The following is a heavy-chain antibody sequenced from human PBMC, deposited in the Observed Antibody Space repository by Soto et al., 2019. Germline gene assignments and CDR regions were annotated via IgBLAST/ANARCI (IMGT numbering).Heavy chain of an antibody. J-gene: IGHJ4*02. CDR1: GGTFSSYA. Sequence: SVKVSCKASGGTFSSYAISWVRQAPGQGLEWMGGIIPIFGTANYAKKFQGRVTITADESTSTAYMELSSLRSEDTAVYYCAGGQSEPGYCSGGSCYVSFDYWGQGTLVTVSS. CDR2: IIPIFGTA. D-gene: IGHD2-15*01. V-gene: IGHV1-69*13. CDR3: AGGQSEPGYCSGGSCYVSFDY.